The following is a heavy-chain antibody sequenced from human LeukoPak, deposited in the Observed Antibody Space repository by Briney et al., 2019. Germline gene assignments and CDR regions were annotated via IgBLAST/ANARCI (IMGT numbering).Heavy chain of an antibody. D-gene: IGHD3-22*01. V-gene: IGHV1-18*01. J-gene: IGHJ4*02. CDR3: ARDLTLSVIPTFFDY. CDR2: ISAYNGNT. CDR1: GYTFTSYG. Sequence: GASVKVSCKASGYTFTSYGISWVRQAPGQGLEWMGWISAYNGNTNYAQKLQGRVTMTTDTSTSTAYMELRSLRSDDTAVYYCARDLTLSVIPTFFDYWGQGTLVTVSS.